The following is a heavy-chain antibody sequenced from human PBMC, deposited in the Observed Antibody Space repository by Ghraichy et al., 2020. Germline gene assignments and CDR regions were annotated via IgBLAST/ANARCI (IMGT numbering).Heavy chain of an antibody. V-gene: IGHV3-48*02. CDR2: ICSSSSTI. Sequence: GGSLRLSCAASGFTFSSDSMNWVRQAPGKGLEWVSYICSSSSTIYSAYSVKRRFTISSDTAKNSLFLKMNRLRDEDTAVYYSAREDTSRAYCYYGMDVWGXG. CDR1: GFTFSSDS. J-gene: IGHJ6*04. D-gene: IGHD2-2*01. CDR3: AREDTSRAYCYYGMDV.